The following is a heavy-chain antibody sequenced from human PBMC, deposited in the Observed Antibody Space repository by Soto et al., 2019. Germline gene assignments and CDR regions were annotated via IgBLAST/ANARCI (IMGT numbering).Heavy chain of an antibody. CDR2: ISAYNGDT. CDR1: GYTFTNYD. V-gene: IGHV1-18*01. CDR3: ARSGLPDPVVVVGHTPFDP. J-gene: IGHJ5*02. Sequence: QVQLVQSGAEVKKPGASVKVSCKASGYTFTNYDINWVRQAPGQGLEWMGWISAYNGDTNYAQKLQGRVTMTTGTSTSTAYMELSSLRSDDTAVYYCARSGLPDPVVVVGHTPFDPWGQGTLVTVSS. D-gene: IGHD2-15*01.